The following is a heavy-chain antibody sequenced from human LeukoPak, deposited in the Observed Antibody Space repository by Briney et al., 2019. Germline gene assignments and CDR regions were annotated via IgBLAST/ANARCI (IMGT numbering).Heavy chain of an antibody. CDR2: IRYDGSNK. D-gene: IGHD3-10*01. Sequence: GGSLSLSCAASGFTFGSYGMHWVRQAPGKGLEWVAVIRYDGSNKYYADSVKGRFTISRDNSKNTLYLHMNSLRDEDTAVYFCARGPPDGSGSYYPGDYWGQGTLVTVSS. V-gene: IGHV3-33*08. CDR3: ARGPPDGSGSYYPGDY. CDR1: GFTFGSYG. J-gene: IGHJ4*02.